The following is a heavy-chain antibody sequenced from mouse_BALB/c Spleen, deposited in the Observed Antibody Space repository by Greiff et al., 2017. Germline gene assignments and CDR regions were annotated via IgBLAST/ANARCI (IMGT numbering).Heavy chain of an antibody. J-gene: IGHJ1*01. D-gene: IGHD1-1*01. CDR2: ISSGGGNT. Sequence: EVMLVESGGGLVKPGGSLKLSCAASGFTFSSYTMSWVRQTPEKRLEWVATISSGGGNTYYPDSVKGRFTISRDNAKNNLYLQMSSLRSEDTALYYCARSYYGSSYSYWYFDVWGAGTTVTVAS. V-gene: IGHV5-9*03. CDR3: ARSYYGSSYSYWYFDV. CDR1: GFTFSSYT.